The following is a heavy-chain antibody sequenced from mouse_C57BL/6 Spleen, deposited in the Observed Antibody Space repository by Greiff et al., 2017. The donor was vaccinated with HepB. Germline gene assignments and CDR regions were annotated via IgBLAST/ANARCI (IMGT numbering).Heavy chain of an antibody. V-gene: IGHV1-69*01. J-gene: IGHJ1*03. CDR1: GYTFTSYW. Sequence: QLQQSGAELVMPGASVKLSCKASGYTFTSYWMHWVKQRPGQGLEWIGEIDPSDSYTNYNQKFKGKSTLTVDKSSSTAYMQLSSLTSEDSAVYYCARSHYYGSSYGYFDVWGTGTTVTVSS. D-gene: IGHD1-1*01. CDR2: IDPSDSYT. CDR3: ARSHYYGSSYGYFDV.